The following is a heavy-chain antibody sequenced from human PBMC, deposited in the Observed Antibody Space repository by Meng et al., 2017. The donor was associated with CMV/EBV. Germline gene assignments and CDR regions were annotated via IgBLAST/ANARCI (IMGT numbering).Heavy chain of an antibody. CDR2: ISAYNGNT. J-gene: IGHJ5*02. V-gene: IGHV1-18*01. CDR3: ARADDLEAPSWFDP. CDR1: GYTFTSYG. Sequence: KASGYTFTSYGISWVRQAPGQGLEWMGWISAYNGNTNNAQKLQGRVTMTTDTSTSTAYMELRSLRSDDTAVYYCARADDLEAPSWFDPWGQGALVTVSS. D-gene: IGHD6-19*01.